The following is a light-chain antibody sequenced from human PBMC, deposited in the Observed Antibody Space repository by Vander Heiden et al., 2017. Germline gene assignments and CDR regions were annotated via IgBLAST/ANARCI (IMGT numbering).Light chain of an antibody. Sequence: QSVLTQPPPASGTPWPGVTISCSGTSSNIGSNTVNWYQQLPGTAPKLLIYSNNQRPSGVPDRFSGSKSGTSASLAISGLQSEDEADYYCAAWDDSLNGVVFGGGTKLTVL. V-gene: IGLV1-44*01. CDR1: SSNIGSNT. CDR3: AAWDDSLNGVV. J-gene: IGLJ2*01. CDR2: SNN.